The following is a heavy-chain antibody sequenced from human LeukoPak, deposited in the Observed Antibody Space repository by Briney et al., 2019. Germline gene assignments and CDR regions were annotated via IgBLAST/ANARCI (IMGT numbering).Heavy chain of an antibody. Sequence: GGSLRLSCAASGFTFSNYAMPWVRQAPGKGLEWVSTISGSGDSTYYSDSVKGRFTISRDNSENTLYLQLNSLRPEDTAVYYCAKDGNNFEYWGQGTLVTVPS. CDR3: AKDGNNFEY. CDR2: ISGSGDST. V-gene: IGHV3-23*01. J-gene: IGHJ4*02. CDR1: GFTFSNYA.